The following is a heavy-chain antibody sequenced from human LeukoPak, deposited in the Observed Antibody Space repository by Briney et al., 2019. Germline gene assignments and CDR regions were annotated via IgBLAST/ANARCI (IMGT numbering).Heavy chain of an antibody. J-gene: IGHJ5*02. CDR3: ARPYYYDSRIDP. CDR2: TYYSGST. V-gene: IGHV4-30-4*01. Sequence: SETLSLTCTVSGVSISSGDYYWSWIRQPPGKGLGWIGYTYYSGSTYYNPSLKSRVTISVDTSKNQFSPKLSSVTAADTAVYYCARPYYYDSRIDPWGQGTRVTVSS. CDR1: GVSISSGDYY. D-gene: IGHD3-22*01.